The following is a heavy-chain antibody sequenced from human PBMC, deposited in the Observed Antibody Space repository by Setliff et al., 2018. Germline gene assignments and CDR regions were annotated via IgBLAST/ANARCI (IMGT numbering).Heavy chain of an antibody. CDR2: INHSGST. Sequence: SETLSLTCAVYGGSFSGYYWSWIRQPPGKGLEWIGEINHSGSTNYNPSLKSRVTISVDTSKNQLSLKLSSVTAADTAVYYCARGRRHYYYYYMDVWGKGTTVTVSS. J-gene: IGHJ6*03. V-gene: IGHV4-34*01. CDR3: ARGRRHYYYYYMDV. CDR1: GGSFSGYY.